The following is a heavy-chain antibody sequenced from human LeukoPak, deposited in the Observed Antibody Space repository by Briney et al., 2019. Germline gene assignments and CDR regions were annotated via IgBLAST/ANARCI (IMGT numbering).Heavy chain of an antibody. J-gene: IGHJ5*02. CDR1: GFTFSAYH. CDR3: ARDVLS. Sequence: GGSLRLSCAASGFTFSAYHINWVRQAPGKGLEWISYISTTGTTIRYADSVKGRFAISRDNAKSSLYLQMNSLRAEDTAVYYCARDVLSWGQGTLVTVSS. V-gene: IGHV3-48*01. D-gene: IGHD3-16*01. CDR2: ISTTGTTI.